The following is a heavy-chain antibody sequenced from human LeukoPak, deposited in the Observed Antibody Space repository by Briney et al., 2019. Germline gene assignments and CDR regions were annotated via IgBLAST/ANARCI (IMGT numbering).Heavy chain of an antibody. CDR1: GGSFSGYY. J-gene: IGHJ3*02. D-gene: IGHD3-3*01. CDR2: INHSGST. Sequence: SETLSLTCAVYGGSFSGYYWSWIRQPPGKGLEWIGEINHSGSTNYNPSLKSRVTISVDTSKNQFSLKLSSVTAADTAVYYCARGKYDFWSGYYRIRVAFDIWGQGTTVTVSS. V-gene: IGHV4-34*01. CDR3: ARGKYDFWSGYYRIRVAFDI.